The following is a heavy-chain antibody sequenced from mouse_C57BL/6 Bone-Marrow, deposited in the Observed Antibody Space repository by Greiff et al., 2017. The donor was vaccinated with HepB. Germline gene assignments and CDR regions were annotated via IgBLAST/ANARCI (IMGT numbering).Heavy chain of an antibody. J-gene: IGHJ3*01. CDR3: VRPHYYGSSSFAY. Sequence: EVNVVESGGGLVQPKGSLKLSCAASGFSFNTYAMNWVRQAPGKGLEWVARIRSKSNNYATYYADSVKDRFTISRDDSESMLYLQMNNLKTEDTAMYYCVRPHYYGSSSFAYWGQGTLVTVSA. CDR2: IRSKSNNYAT. V-gene: IGHV10-1*01. CDR1: GFSFNTYA. D-gene: IGHD1-1*01.